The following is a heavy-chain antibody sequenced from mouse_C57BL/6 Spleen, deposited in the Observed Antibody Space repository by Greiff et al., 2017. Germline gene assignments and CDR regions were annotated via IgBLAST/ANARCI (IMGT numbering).Heavy chain of an antibody. J-gene: IGHJ3*01. CDR2: IYPGDGDT. Sequence: QVQLQQSGPELVKPGASVKISCKASGYAFSSSWMNWVKQRPGKGLEWIGRIYPGDGDTNYNGKFKGKATLTADKSSSTAYMQLSSLTSEDSAVYCCARERNGSFADWGQGTLVTVSA. CDR1: GYAFSSSW. CDR3: ARERNGSFAD. V-gene: IGHV1-82*01.